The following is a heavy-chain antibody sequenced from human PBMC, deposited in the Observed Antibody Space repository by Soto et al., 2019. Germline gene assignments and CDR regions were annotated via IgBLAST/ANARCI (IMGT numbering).Heavy chain of an antibody. D-gene: IGHD5-18*01. Sequence: QVQLVESGGGVVQPGRSLRLSCAASGFTFSSYGMHWVRQAPGKGLEWVAVISYDGSNKYYADPVKGRFTISRDNSKNTLYLQMNSLRAEDTAVYYCAKIGYSYGDAFDIWGQGTMVTVSS. CDR3: AKIGYSYGDAFDI. CDR1: GFTFSSYG. V-gene: IGHV3-30*18. J-gene: IGHJ3*02. CDR2: ISYDGSNK.